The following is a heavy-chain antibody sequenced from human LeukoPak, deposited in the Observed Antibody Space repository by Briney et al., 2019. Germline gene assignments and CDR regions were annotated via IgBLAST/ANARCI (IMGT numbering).Heavy chain of an antibody. CDR2: ITTSTGKP. V-gene: IGHV7-4-1*02. J-gene: IGHJ4*02. CDR3: ARDASMINFDY. D-gene: IGHD3-16*01. CDR1: GYTFTVYS. Sequence: ASVKVSCKDSGYTFTVYSINWLRQAPGQGLEWMGWITTSTGKPTYAQGFTGRFVFSLDTSVSTTYLHINSLEAEDTAVYYCARDASMINFDYWGQGSLVTVSS.